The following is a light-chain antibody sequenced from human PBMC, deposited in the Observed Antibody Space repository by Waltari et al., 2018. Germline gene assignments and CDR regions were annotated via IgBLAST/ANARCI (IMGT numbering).Light chain of an antibody. CDR1: SSDVGSYKL. Sequence: QSALSQPASVSGSPGQSITISCTGTSSDVGSYKLVSSYQQHPGKVPNIIVFEVHKRPAGVSNRFSGSKSGNTASLTISGLQPEDEADYYCCSYASDITLVFGGGTKLTVL. V-gene: IGLV2-23*02. CDR2: EVH. J-gene: IGLJ3*02. CDR3: CSYASDITLV.